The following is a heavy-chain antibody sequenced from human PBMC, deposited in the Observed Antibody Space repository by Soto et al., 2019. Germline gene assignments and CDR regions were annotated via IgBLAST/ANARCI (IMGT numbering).Heavy chain of an antibody. D-gene: IGHD4-17*01. CDR3: ATNYSDYVGRPCDY. CDR1: GGTFSSYT. Sequence: QVQLVQSGAEVKKPGSSVKVSCKASGGTFSSYTISWVRQAPGQGLEWMGRIIPILGIANYAQKFQGRVTIRANKPTSSAYTELSSQGSQDTVVYYCATNYSDYVGRPCDYGCQGTMFSVSS. V-gene: IGHV1-69*02. J-gene: IGHJ4*02. CDR2: IIPILGIA.